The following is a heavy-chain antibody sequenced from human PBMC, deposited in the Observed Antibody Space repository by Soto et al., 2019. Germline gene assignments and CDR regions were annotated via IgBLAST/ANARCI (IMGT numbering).Heavy chain of an antibody. CDR2: IYYSGST. D-gene: IGHD3-10*01. CDR1: GGSISSYY. Sequence: SETLSLTCTVSGGSISSYYWSWIRQPPGKGLEWIGYIYYSGSTNYNPSLKSRVTISVDTSKNQFSLKLSSVTAADTAVYYCARLALYYYGPFDYWGQGTLVTVSS. V-gene: IGHV4-59*08. CDR3: ARLALYYYGPFDY. J-gene: IGHJ4*02.